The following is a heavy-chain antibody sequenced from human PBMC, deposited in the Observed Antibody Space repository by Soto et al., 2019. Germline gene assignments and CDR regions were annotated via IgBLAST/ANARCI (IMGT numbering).Heavy chain of an antibody. V-gene: IGHV4-39*01. CDR1: GGSISSSRYY. J-gene: IGHJ3*01. CDR2: IYYSGST. Sequence: ASETLSLTCTVSGGSISSSRYYWGWIRQPPGKGLEWIGSIYYSGSTYYNPSLKSRLTISVGTSKNQFSLKLSSVTATDTAVYYCARQGVVAATNAFDVWGHGTMVTVSS. D-gene: IGHD2-15*01. CDR3: ARQGVVAATNAFDV.